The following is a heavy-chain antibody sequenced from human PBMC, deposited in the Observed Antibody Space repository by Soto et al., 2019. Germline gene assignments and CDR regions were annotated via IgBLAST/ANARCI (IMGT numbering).Heavy chain of an antibody. CDR1: GFTFSSYG. Sequence: PGVSLRLSFEASGFTFSSYGMHWVRQAPGKGLEWVAVISYDGSNKYYADSVKGRFTISRDNSKNTLYLLMNSLRAEDTAVYYCAKDHKSAAAGLDYWGQGT. D-gene: IGHD6-13*01. V-gene: IGHV3-30*18. J-gene: IGHJ4*02. CDR3: AKDHKSAAAGLDY. CDR2: ISYDGSNK.